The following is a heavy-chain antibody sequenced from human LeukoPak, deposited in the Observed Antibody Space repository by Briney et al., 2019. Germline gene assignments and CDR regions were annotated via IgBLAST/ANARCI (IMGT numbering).Heavy chain of an antibody. J-gene: IGHJ4*02. Sequence: GESLKISCKGSGYSFTSYWIGWVRQMPGKGLEWMGIIYPGDSDTRYSPSFQGQVTISADKSISTAYLQWSSLKASDTAMYYCASQIQLYGYALDYWGQGTLVTVSS. CDR1: GYSFTSYW. CDR2: IYPGDSDT. V-gene: IGHV5-51*01. D-gene: IGHD5-18*01. CDR3: ASQIQLYGYALDY.